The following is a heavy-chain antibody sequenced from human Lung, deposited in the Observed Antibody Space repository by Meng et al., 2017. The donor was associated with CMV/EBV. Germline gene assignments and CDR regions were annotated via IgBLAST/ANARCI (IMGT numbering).Heavy chain of an antibody. V-gene: IGHV1-18*01. CDR3: AREGSTNCCPLDY. D-gene: IGHD2-2*01. Sequence: SVKVSXKVSGYTLTKYGISWVRQAPGQGLEWMGWISGYNGNTNYAQKFQGRVTITTDTSTSTAYMELRSLRSDDTAVYYCAREGSTNCCPLDYWGQGTXVTVSS. J-gene: IGHJ4*02. CDR2: ISGYNGNT. CDR1: GYTLTKYG.